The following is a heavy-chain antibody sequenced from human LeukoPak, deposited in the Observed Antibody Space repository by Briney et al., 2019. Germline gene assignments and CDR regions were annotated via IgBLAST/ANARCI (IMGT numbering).Heavy chain of an antibody. J-gene: IGHJ6*03. D-gene: IGHD3-3*01. CDR2: IYYSGST. CDR1: GGSISSYY. V-gene: IGHV4-59*01. Sequence: SETLSLTCTVSGGSISSYYWSWIRQPPGKGLEWIGYIYYSGSTNYNPSLKSRVTISVDTSKNQFSLKLSSVTAADTAVYYCAREVRGYDFWSGYYTGSYYYYMDVWGKGTTVTVSS. CDR3: AREVRGYDFWSGYYTGSYYYYMDV.